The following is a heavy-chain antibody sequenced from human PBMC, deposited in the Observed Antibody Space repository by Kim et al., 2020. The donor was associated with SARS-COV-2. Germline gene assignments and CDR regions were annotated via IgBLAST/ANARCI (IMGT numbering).Heavy chain of an antibody. D-gene: IGHD3-3*01. CDR3: SKDLWGFSAIDY. J-gene: IGHJ4*02. CDR1: GFSFTNNA. CDR2: IGGDERT. Sequence: GGSLRLSCAASGFSFTNNAMNWVRQAPGKGLEWVACIGGDERTYYAESVNGRFTIFRDNYKSKPYLQLNNLRADDKTSYYCSKDLWGFSAIDYWGWGTL. V-gene: IGHV3-23*01.